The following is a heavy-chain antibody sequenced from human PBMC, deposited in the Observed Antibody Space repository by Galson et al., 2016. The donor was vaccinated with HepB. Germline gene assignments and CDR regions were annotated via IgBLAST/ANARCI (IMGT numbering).Heavy chain of an antibody. V-gene: IGHV4-30-2*01. Sequence: TLSLTCAVSGDSISSGGYSWTWIRQPPGKGLESIGYIYHGGSTNYNPSLKSRVTISVDRSKNQFPLKLSSVTAADTAVYYCARGKRGLRQHLAFDYWGQGTLVTVSS. CDR2: IYHGGST. CDR1: GDSISSGGYS. J-gene: IGHJ4*02. D-gene: IGHD6-13*01. CDR3: ARGKRGLRQHLAFDY.